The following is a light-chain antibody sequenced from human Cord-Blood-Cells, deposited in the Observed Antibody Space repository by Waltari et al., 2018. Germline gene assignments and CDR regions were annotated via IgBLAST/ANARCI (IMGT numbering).Light chain of an antibody. Sequence: QSALTQPASVSGSPGQSITITCIGTSSDGGGYNYVSWYQQHPGKAPKLMIYDVSKRPSGVSNRFSGSKSGNTASLTISGLQAEDEADYYCSSYTSSSTLVFGGGTKLTVL. CDR1: SSDGGGYNY. CDR3: SSYTSSSTLV. V-gene: IGLV2-14*01. CDR2: DVS. J-gene: IGLJ2*01.